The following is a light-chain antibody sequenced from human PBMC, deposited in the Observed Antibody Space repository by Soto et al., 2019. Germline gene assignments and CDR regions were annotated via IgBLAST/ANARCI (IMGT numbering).Light chain of an antibody. CDR2: GAS. V-gene: IGKV3-20*01. CDR3: QQYGSSPWT. J-gene: IGKJ1*01. CDR1: QSVSSSY. Sequence: EIVLTQSPGTLSLSPGERATLSCRASQSVSSSYFAWYQHKPGQAPRLLIYGASSRATGIPDRFSGSGSGTDFTLTISRREPEDFEVYYCQQYGSSPWTFGKGTKVEFK.